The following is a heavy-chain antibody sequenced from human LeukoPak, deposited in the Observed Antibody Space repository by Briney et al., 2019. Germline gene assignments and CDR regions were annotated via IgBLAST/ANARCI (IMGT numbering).Heavy chain of an antibody. CDR3: ARRRGDLSYFDS. Sequence: SETLSLTCTVSGDSISSSTYYWGWIRQRPGKGLEWIGSIYYSGSTYYSPSLKSRVTISVDTSKNQFSLKLSSVTAADTAVYYCARRRGDLSYFDSWGQGTLVTVSS. CDR1: GDSISSSTYY. J-gene: IGHJ4*02. V-gene: IGHV4-39*01. D-gene: IGHD4-17*01. CDR2: IYYSGST.